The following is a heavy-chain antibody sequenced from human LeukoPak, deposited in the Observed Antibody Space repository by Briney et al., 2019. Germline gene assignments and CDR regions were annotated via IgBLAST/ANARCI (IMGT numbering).Heavy chain of an antibody. CDR1: GYTFTGYY. D-gene: IGHD3-22*01. CDR2: INPNSGGT. V-gene: IGHV1-2*02. CDR3: ARDISEGLLLPQGAFDI. Sequence: GASVKVSCKASGYTFTGYYMHWVRQAPGQGLEWMGWINPNSGGTNYAQKFQGRVTMTRDTSTSTVYMELSSLRSEDTAVYYCARDISEGLLLPQGAFDIWGQGTMVTVSS. J-gene: IGHJ3*02.